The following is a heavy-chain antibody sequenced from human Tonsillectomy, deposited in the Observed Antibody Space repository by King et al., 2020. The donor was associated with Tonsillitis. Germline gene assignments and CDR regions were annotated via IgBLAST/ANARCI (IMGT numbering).Heavy chain of an antibody. CDR2: ISAYNGNA. J-gene: IGHJ4*02. D-gene: IGHD4-17*01. CDR3: ARLDYGDDYFDY. Sequence: QLVQSGAEVKKPGASVKVSCKASGYSFTSYGISWVRQAPGQGLEWMGWISAYNGNANYAQKLQGRVTMTTDTSTSTANMELRSLRSDDTAVYYCARLDYGDDYFDYWGQGTLVTVSS. V-gene: IGHV1-18*01. CDR1: GYSFTSYG.